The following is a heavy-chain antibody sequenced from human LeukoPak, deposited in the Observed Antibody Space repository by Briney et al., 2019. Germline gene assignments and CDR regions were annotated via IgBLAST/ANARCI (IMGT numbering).Heavy chain of an antibody. D-gene: IGHD3-9*01. CDR1: GGYISSYY. Sequence: TSETLSLTCTVSGGYISSYYWSWIRQPAGKGLEWIGRIYTSGTTSYNPSLKSRVTMSVDTSKNQFSLKLSSVTAADTAVYYCARDDILTGYYYSNWFDPWGQGTLVTVSS. CDR3: ARDDILTGYYYSNWFDP. CDR2: IYTSGTT. V-gene: IGHV4-4*07. J-gene: IGHJ5*02.